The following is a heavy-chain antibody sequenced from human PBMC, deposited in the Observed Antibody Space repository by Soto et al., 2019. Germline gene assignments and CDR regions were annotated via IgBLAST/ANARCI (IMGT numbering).Heavy chain of an antibody. CDR2: IFYSGNT. V-gene: IGHV4-59*01. CDR3: AKYDTASLHFDY. D-gene: IGHD3-22*01. CDR1: GGSINTYY. J-gene: IGHJ4*02. Sequence: SETLSLTCTVSGGSINTYYWTWIRQPPGKGLEWIGYIFYSGNTNYNPSLKSRVTMSLDTSKNQFSLTLNSVSAADTAVYYCAKYDTASLHFDYWGQGALVTV.